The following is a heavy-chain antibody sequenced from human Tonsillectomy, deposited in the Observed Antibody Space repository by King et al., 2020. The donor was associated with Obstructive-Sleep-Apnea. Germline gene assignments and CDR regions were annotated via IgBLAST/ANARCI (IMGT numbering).Heavy chain of an antibody. Sequence: VQLVESGGGLVQPGGSLRLSCAASGFTFSSYAMSWVRQAPGKGLEWVSAISGSGGSTYYADSVKGPFTISRDNSKNTLYLQMNSQRAEDTAVYYCAKDKSSSSWYRLDYWGQGTLVTVSS. V-gene: IGHV3-23*04. CDR2: ISGSGGST. J-gene: IGHJ4*02. CDR1: GFTFSSYA. CDR3: AKDKSSSSWYRLDY. D-gene: IGHD6-13*01.